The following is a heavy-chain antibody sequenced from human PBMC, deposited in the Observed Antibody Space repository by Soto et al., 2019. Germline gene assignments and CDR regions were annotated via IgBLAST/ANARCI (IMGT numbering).Heavy chain of an antibody. Sequence: SETLSLTCTVSGGSISSYYWSWIRQPPGKGLEWIGYIYYSGSTNYNPSLKSRVTISVDTSKNQFSLKLSSVTAADTAVYYCARLETTIFGVDVWGQGTTVTVSS. D-gene: IGHD3-3*01. CDR2: IYYSGST. J-gene: IGHJ6*02. CDR3: ARLETTIFGVDV. CDR1: GGSISSYY. V-gene: IGHV4-59*01.